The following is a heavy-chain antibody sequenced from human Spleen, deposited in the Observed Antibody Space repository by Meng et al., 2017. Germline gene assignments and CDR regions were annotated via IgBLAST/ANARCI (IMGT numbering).Heavy chain of an antibody. CDR3: ARGPTTMAHDFDY. Sequence: GHQHRWGDVLLKPSTPLSLPCAVIGGAFPGYYWRCIRQAPAKGLEWIGEITHSGSTNYNPSLESRATISVDMSQNNLSLKLSSVTAADSAVYYCARGPTTMAHDFDYWGQGTLVTVSS. CDR2: ITHSGST. D-gene: IGHD4-11*01. CDR1: GGAFPGYY. V-gene: IGHV4-34*01. J-gene: IGHJ4*02.